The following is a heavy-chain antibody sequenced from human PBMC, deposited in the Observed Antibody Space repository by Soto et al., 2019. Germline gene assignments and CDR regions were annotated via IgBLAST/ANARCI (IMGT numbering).Heavy chain of an antibody. CDR2: IDNGGNT. D-gene: IGHD1-1*01. J-gene: IGHJ4*02. CDR1: GRTFSINADF. Sequence: ETLSLTCTVSGRTFSINADFWYLAWIRQPPGKGLEWSGSIDNGGNTYYNPPLKSRVIISADTSKNQFSLGLNSVTAADTAVYYALKRSLLVSRTWGQGIRVTVSS. CDR3: LKRSLLVSRT. V-gene: IGHV4-39*01.